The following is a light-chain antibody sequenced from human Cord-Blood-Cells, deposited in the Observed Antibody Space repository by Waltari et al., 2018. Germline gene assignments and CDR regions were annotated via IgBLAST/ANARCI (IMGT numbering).Light chain of an antibody. CDR1: SGSIASNY. CDR3: QSYDSSNQV. CDR2: EDN. V-gene: IGLV6-57*01. J-gene: IGLJ3*02. Sequence: NFMLTQPHSVSESPGKTVTISCTRSSGSIASNYVPWYQQRPCSSPTTVIYEDNQRPSGVPDRFSGSIDSSSNSASLTISGLKTEDEADYYCQSYDSSNQVFGGGTKLTVL.